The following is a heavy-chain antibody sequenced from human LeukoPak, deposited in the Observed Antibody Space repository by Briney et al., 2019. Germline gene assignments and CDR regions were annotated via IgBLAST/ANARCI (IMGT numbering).Heavy chain of an antibody. J-gene: IGHJ4*02. CDR2: IKQDGSEK. Sequence: GGSLRLSCAASGFTFSSYWMSWVRQAPGKGLEWVANIKQDGSEKYYVDSVKGRFTISRDNAKNSLYLQMNSLRAEDTAVYYCARRGYGYGTGGGYFDYWGQGTLVTVSS. D-gene: IGHD5-18*01. V-gene: IGHV3-7*01. CDR3: ARRGYGYGTGGGYFDY. CDR1: GFTFSSYW.